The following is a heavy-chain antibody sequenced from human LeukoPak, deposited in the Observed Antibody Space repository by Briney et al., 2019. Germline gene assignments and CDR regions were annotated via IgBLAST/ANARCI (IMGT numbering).Heavy chain of an antibody. CDR2: ISYDGTNK. CDR3: AKGEGGDSGWYGDY. V-gene: IGHV3-30*18. Sequence: GRSLRLSCAASGFTFSNYAMHWVRQAPGKGLEWVAVISYDGTNKYYADSVKGRFTIPRDNSKNTLFLQMNSLRPEDTAVYYCAKGEGGDSGWYGDYWGQGTLVTVSS. CDR1: GFTFSNYA. D-gene: IGHD6-19*01. J-gene: IGHJ4*02.